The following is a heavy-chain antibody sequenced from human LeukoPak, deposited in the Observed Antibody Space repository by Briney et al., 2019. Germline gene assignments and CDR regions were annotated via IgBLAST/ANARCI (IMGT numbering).Heavy chain of an antibody. CDR3: ATGEGLRGTPIDY. Sequence: ASVKVSCKVSGYTLTELSMHWVRQAPGKGLEWMGGFDPEDGETIYAQKFQGRVTMTEETSTDTAYMELSSLRSEDTAVYYCATGEGLRGTPIDYWGQGTLVTVSS. V-gene: IGHV1-24*01. CDR1: GYTLTELS. CDR2: FDPEDGET. D-gene: IGHD5-12*01. J-gene: IGHJ4*02.